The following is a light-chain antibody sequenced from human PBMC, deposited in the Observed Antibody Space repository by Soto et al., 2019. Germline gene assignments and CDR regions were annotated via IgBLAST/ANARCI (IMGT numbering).Light chain of an antibody. CDR3: QQYNSYPYI. J-gene: IGKJ2*01. Sequence: DIPMTQSPSTLSASVGDRVTITCRASQTITSWLAWYQQKPGKAPKFLIYDASTLETGVPSRFSGSGSGTEFTLTISSLQPDDFATYYFQQYNSYPYIFGQGTKLEIK. CDR1: QTITSW. CDR2: DAS. V-gene: IGKV1-5*01.